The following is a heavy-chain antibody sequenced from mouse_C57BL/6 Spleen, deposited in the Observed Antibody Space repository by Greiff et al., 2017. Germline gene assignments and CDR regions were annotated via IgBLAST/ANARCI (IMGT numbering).Heavy chain of an antibody. V-gene: IGHV5-16*01. J-gene: IGHJ1*03. CDR1: GFTFSDYY. CDR2: INYDGSST. D-gene: IGHD2-3*01. Sequence: EVKLEESEGGLVQPGSSMKLSCTASGFTFSDYYMAWVRQVPEKGLEWVANINYDGSSTYYLDSLKSRFIISRDNAKNIIYLQMSSLKSEDTATYYCARWLLLWYFDVWGTGTTVTVSS. CDR3: ARWLLLWYFDV.